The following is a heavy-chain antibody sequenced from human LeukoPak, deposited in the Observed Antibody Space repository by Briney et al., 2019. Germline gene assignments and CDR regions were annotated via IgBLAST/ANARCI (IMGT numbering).Heavy chain of an antibody. CDR2: VSVRGGHT. CDR1: GFTFSNYA. J-gene: IGHJ4*02. CDR3: AKDRGCSSTSCSRYFDH. V-gene: IGHV3-23*01. D-gene: IGHD2-2*01. Sequence: GGSLRLSCAASGFTFSNYAMSWVRQAPGKGLEWISGVSVRGGHTYYADSVKGRFTISRDNSDNTMYLQMNSLRAEDTAIYYCAKDRGCSSTSCSRYFDHWGQGTLVAVSS.